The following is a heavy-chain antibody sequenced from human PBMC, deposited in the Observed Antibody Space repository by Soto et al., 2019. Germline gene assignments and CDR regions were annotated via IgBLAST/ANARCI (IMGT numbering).Heavy chain of an antibody. V-gene: IGHV3-9*01. CDR3: AKDYDFWSGNLDY. J-gene: IGHJ4*02. Sequence: PGGSLRLSCAASGFTVDDYAMHWVRQAPGKGLEWVSGISWNSGSIGYADSVKGRFTISRDNAKNSLYLQMNGLRAEDTALYYCAKDYDFWSGNLDYWGQGTLVTVSS. CDR1: GFTVDDYA. D-gene: IGHD3-3*01. CDR2: ISWNSGSI.